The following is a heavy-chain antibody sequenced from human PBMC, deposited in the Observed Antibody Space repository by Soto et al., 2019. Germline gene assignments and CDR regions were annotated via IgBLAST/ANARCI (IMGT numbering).Heavy chain of an antibody. CDR2: IYSGGPT. D-gene: IGHD6-19*01. CDR1: DFTVSYNY. Sequence: GGSLRLSCAASDFTVSYNYMSWVRQAPGKGLEWVSVIYSGGPTYYADSVKGRFTISRDDSKNTLYLQMNSLRAEDTAVYYCTGTPPVMVVAGTFRDYYFDYWGQGPPVTVSS. J-gene: IGHJ4*02. CDR3: TGTPPVMVVAGTFRDYYFDY. V-gene: IGHV3-53*01.